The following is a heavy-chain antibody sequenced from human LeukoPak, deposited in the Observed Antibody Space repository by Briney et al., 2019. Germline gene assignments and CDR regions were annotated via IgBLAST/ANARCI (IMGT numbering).Heavy chain of an antibody. Sequence: PSETLSLTCTVSGGSIRSYYWSWIRQPPGKGLEWIGYIYYSGSTNYNPSLKSRVTISVDTSKNQFSLKLSSVTAADTAVYYCASYNDILTGYNYWGQGTLVTVSS. CDR2: IYYSGST. V-gene: IGHV4-59*12. CDR1: GGSIRSYY. CDR3: ASYNDILTGYNY. J-gene: IGHJ4*02. D-gene: IGHD3-9*01.